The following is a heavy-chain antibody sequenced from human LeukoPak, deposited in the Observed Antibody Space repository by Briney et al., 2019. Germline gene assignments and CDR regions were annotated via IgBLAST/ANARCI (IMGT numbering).Heavy chain of an antibody. CDR3: AELGITMIGGV. CDR2: ISGRDGST. J-gene: IGHJ6*04. V-gene: IGHV3-23*01. D-gene: IGHD3-10*02. Sequence: GGSLRLSCAASGFSFSSYAMSWVRQAPGKGLEWVSGISGRDGSTYYAGSVKGRFTISRDNAKNSLYLQMNSLRAEDTAVYYCAELGITMIGGVWGKGTTVTISS. CDR1: GFSFSSYA.